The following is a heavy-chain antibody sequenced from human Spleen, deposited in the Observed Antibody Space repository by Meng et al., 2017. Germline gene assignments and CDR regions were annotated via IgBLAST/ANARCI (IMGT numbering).Heavy chain of an antibody. Sequence: QVQFVQSGSDVKKPGGSVKVSLKASGYTFTTYAMNWVRQAPGQGLEWMGWINTNTGNPTYAQGFTGRFVFSLDTSVSTAYLQISSLKAEDTAVYYCARVNSGYVYDYWGQGTLVTVSS. CDR1: GYTFTTYA. D-gene: IGHD5-12*01. CDR3: ARVNSGYVYDY. J-gene: IGHJ4*02. CDR2: INTNTGNP. V-gene: IGHV7-4-1*02.